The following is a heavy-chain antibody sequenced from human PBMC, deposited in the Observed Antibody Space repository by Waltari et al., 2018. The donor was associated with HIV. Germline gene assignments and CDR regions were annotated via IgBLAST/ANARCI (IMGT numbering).Heavy chain of an antibody. CDR1: GGSFASSR. J-gene: IGHJ1*01. CDR3: VLGSHYYDTSGYYET. D-gene: IGHD3-22*01. CDR2: VVPILRTT. Sequence: QVQLVQSGAEMKMPGSAVRISCTASGGSFASSRSKWVRQVPGQGLEWMGRVVPILRTTQYSEHFKGRISITADKSTATAFVDLTGLTSADTALYYYVLGSHYYDTSGYYETWGQGTLVTVSS. V-gene: IGHV1-69*08.